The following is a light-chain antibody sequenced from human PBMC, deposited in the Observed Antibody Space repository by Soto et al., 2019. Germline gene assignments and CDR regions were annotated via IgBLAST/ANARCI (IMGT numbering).Light chain of an antibody. V-gene: IGKV3-20*01. Sequence: EIVMTQSPATLSLSHGERATLSCRASQSVSSNLAWYQQKPGQAPRLLIYGASSRATGIPDRFSGSGPGTDFTLTISRLEPEDFAVYYCQQYGGSPLTFAGGTKVDIK. CDR2: GAS. J-gene: IGKJ4*01. CDR1: QSVSSN. CDR3: QQYGGSPLT.